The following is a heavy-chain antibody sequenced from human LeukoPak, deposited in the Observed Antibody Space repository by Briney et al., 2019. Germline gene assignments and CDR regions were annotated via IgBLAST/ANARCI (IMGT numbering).Heavy chain of an antibody. V-gene: IGHV3-9*01. CDR3: AKGPDSTGYYYRDNWFDP. D-gene: IGHD3-22*01. CDR2: ISWNSGRI. J-gene: IGHJ5*02. Sequence: GGSLRLSCAASGFTFDDYAMHWVRQVPGKGLEWVSGISWNSGRIGYADSVKGRFTISRDNAKNSLYLQIDSLRVEDTALYYCAKGPDSTGYYYRDNWFDPWGQGTLVTVSS. CDR1: GFTFDDYA.